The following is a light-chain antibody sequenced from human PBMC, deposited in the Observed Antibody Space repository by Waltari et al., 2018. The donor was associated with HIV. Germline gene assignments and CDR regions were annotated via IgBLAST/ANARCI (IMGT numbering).Light chain of an antibody. CDR2: SNN. J-gene: IGLJ2*01. Sequence: QSVLTQPPSASGTPGQRVTISCSGSSSNIGSNTVNWYQHLPGTSPKLLIDSNNQRPSGVPDRVSGSKSGTSASLAISVLQFEDEADYYCAAWDDSLKVVFGGGTKLTVL. CDR3: AAWDDSLKVV. CDR1: SSNIGSNT. V-gene: IGLV1-44*01.